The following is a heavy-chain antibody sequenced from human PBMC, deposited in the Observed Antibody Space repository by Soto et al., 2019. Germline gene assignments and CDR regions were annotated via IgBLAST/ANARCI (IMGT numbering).Heavy chain of an antibody. CDR3: ARGQFGLLRSDY. D-gene: IGHD3-10*02. CDR2: ISGYNGDT. Sequence: ASVKVSCKASGYTFASHGFSWVRQAPGQGLEWMGWISGYNGDTKYAQKLQDRVTLTTDTSTTTAYMELRGLRSDDAAVYYCARGQFGLLRSDYWGQGTVVTVSS. J-gene: IGHJ4*02. V-gene: IGHV1-18*01. CDR1: GYTFASHG.